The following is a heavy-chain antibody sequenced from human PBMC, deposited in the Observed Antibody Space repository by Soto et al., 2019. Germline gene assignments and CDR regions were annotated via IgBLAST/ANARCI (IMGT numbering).Heavy chain of an antibody. CDR2: IIPIFGTA. Sequence: GASVKVSCKASGGTFSSYAISWVRQAPGQGLEWMGGIIPIFGTANYAQKFQGRVTITADKSTSTAYMELSSLRSEDTAVYYCASRGGYYGSGSYPHTYYYGMDVWGQGTTVTVSS. V-gene: IGHV1-69*06. J-gene: IGHJ6*02. D-gene: IGHD3-10*01. CDR1: GGTFSSYA. CDR3: ASRGGYYGSGSYPHTYYYGMDV.